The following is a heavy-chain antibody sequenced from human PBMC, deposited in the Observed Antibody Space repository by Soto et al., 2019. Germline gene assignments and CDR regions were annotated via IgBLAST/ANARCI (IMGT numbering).Heavy chain of an antibody. CDR3: ARADSRIAVAGTLDY. CDR1: GFTFSSYG. CDR2: IWYDGSNK. Sequence: QVQLVESGGGVVQPGRSLRLSCAASGFTFSSYGMHWVRQAPGKGLEWVAVIWYDGSNKYYADSVKGRFTISRDNSKNTLYLQMNSLRAEDTAVYYCARADSRIAVAGTLDYWGQGTLVTVSS. J-gene: IGHJ4*02. D-gene: IGHD6-19*01. V-gene: IGHV3-33*01.